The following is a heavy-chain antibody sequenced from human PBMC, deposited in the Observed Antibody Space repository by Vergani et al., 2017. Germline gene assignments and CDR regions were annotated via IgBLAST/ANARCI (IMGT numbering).Heavy chain of an antibody. V-gene: IGHV1-2*02. CDR1: GDTFIGYN. Sequence: QVQLVQSGAEVKKPGASVTVSCTASGDTFIGYNMHWVRKARGQGLEWMGWINTNSGGTNYAQKCQVRVTMTRDTSISTAYMELSRLRSADTAVYYCARDEQWLGDYYFDYWGQGTLVTVSS. CDR3: ARDEQWLGDYYFDY. D-gene: IGHD6-19*01. CDR2: INTNSGGT. J-gene: IGHJ4*02.